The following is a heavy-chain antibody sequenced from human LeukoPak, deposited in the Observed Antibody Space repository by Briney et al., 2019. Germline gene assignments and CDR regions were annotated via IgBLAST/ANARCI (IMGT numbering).Heavy chain of an antibody. J-gene: IGHJ4*02. D-gene: IGHD3-22*01. CDR3: AKSGGDSSGYYLGY. Sequence: GGSLRLSCAASGFTLSSYGMHWVRQAPGKGLEWVAVISYDGSNKYYADSVKGRFTISRDNSKNTLYLQMNSLRAEDTAVYYCAKSGGDSSGYYLGYWGQGTLVTVSS. CDR2: ISYDGSNK. V-gene: IGHV3-30*18. CDR1: GFTLSSYG.